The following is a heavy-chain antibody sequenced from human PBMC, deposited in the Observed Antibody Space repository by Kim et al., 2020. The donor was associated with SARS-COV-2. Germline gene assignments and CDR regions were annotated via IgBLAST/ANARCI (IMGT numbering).Heavy chain of an antibody. D-gene: IGHD6-6*01. Sequence: GESLKISCKGSGYSFTSYWISWVRQMPGKGLEWMGRIDPSDSYTNYSPSFQGHVTISADKSISTAYLQWSSLKASDTAMYYCARLRSSSSYGYYGMDVWGQGTTVTVSS. J-gene: IGHJ6*02. V-gene: IGHV5-10-1*01. CDR3: ARLRSSSSYGYYGMDV. CDR2: IDPSDSYT. CDR1: GYSFTSYW.